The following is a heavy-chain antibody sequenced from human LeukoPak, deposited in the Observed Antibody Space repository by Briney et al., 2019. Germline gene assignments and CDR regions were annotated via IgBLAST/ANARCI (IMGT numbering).Heavy chain of an antibody. CDR2: INPNSGGT. V-gene: IGHV1-2*02. CDR3: AGSYDILTGYYISNWFDP. Sequence: ASVTVSCKASGYTFTVYYMHWVRQAPGQGLEWMGWINPNSGGTNYAQKFQGRVTMTRDTSISTAYMELSRLRSDDTAVYYCAGSYDILTGYYISNWFDPWGQGTLVTVSS. CDR1: GYTFTVYY. D-gene: IGHD3-9*01. J-gene: IGHJ5*02.